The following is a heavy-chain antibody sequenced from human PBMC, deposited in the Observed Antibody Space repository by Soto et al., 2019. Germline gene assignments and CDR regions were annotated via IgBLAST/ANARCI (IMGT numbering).Heavy chain of an antibody. CDR2: ISGNGNTI. CDR1: GFTFSDYY. Sequence: GGSLRLSCAASGFTFSDYYMVWIRQAPGKGLDWLSYISGNGNTIYYADSVKGRFTVSRDNAKNLLYLQMNSLRAEDTAVYYCAASAVVAAHYWGQGALVTVSS. V-gene: IGHV3-11*01. CDR3: AASAVVAAHY. J-gene: IGHJ4*02. D-gene: IGHD2-15*01.